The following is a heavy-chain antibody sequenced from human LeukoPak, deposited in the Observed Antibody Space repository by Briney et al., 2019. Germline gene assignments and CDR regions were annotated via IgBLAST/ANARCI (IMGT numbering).Heavy chain of an antibody. CDR1: GFTFSTAW. Sequence: PGGSLRLSCAAPGFTFSTAWMHWVRQAPGKGLVWVSRIYSDGSDKTYADSVRGRFTISRDNAKNTVYLQMNSLRAEDSAVYYCASDSGHAFYFWGQGTMVTVSS. D-gene: IGHD3-10*01. CDR2: IYSDGSDK. CDR3: ASDSGHAFYF. V-gene: IGHV3-74*01. J-gene: IGHJ3*01.